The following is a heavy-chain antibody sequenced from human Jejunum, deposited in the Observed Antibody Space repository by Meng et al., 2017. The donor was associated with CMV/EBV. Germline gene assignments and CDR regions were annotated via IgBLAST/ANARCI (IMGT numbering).Heavy chain of an antibody. CDR3: AKDRVMRYTAMVIAY. D-gene: IGHD5-18*01. J-gene: IGHJ4*02. V-gene: IGHV3-23*01. Sequence: FTFRRYDMSWVRQAPGKGLEWVSAISGSGGSTYYADSVKGRFTISRDNSKNTLYLQMNSLRAEDTAVYYCAKDRVMRYTAMVIAYWGQGTRVTVSS. CDR2: ISGSGGST. CDR1: FTFRRYD.